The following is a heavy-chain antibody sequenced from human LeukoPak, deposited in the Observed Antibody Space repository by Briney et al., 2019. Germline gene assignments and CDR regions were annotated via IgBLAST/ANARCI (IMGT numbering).Heavy chain of an antibody. D-gene: IGHD2-2*02. V-gene: IGHV4-31*03. CDR3: ARDVRYCSSTSCYNTYWFDP. CDR1: GGSISSGGYY. J-gene: IGHJ5*02. CDR2: IYYSGST. Sequence: SQTLSLTCTVSGGSISSGGYYWSWIRQHPGKSLEWIGYIYYSGSTYYNPSLKSRVTISVDTSKNQFSLKLSSVTAADTAVYYCARDVRYCSSTSCYNTYWFDPWGQGTLVTVSS.